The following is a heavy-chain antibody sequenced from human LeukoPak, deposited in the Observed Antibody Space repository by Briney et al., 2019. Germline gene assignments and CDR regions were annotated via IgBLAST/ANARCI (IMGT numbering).Heavy chain of an antibody. J-gene: IGHJ6*02. Sequence: GGSLRLSCTASGXTLSNYALHWVRQAPGKGQEYVSAISSNGGSTYYTSSVKGRFTISRDNSKNTLHLQMGSLRPEDMAVYYCARVSRAQGGMDVWGQGITVTVSS. CDR3: ARVSRAQGGMDV. CDR1: GXTLSNYA. CDR2: ISSNGGST. V-gene: IGHV3-64*01.